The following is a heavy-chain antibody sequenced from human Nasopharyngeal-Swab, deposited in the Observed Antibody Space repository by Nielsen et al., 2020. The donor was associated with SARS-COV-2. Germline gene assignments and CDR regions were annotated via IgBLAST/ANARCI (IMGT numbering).Heavy chain of an antibody. V-gene: IGHV3-74*01. D-gene: IGHD6-13*01. Sequence: VRQMPGKGLVWVSRINSDGSSTSYADSVKGRFTISRDNAKNTLYLQMNGLRAEDTAVYYCAQWGIAAAGTGFDYWGQGTLVTVSS. CDR2: INSDGSST. CDR3: AQWGIAAAGTGFDY. J-gene: IGHJ4*02.